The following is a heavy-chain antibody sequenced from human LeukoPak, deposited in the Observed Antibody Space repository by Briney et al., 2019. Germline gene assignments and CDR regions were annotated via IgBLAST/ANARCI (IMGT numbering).Heavy chain of an antibody. CDR2: IHTGGTT. CDR1: VFITSSDF. Sequence: GGSLRLSCAASVFITSSDFMGWVRQAPEKGLEWVSLIHTGGTTFYTDSVKGRFTISRDTSMNTVSLQMNTLRAEDTAIYYCVYSRGTYWVQGTLVTVSS. CDR3: VYSRGTY. D-gene: IGHD3-16*01. V-gene: IGHV3-53*01. J-gene: IGHJ4*02.